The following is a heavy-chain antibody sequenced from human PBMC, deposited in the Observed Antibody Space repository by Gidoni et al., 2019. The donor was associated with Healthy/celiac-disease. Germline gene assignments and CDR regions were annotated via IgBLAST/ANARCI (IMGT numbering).Heavy chain of an antibody. CDR2: ISHDGSNK. J-gene: IGHJ6*03. D-gene: IGHD3-10*01. Sequence: QVQLVESGGGVVQPGRSLRLSCAASGFPFSSYAMHWVRQAPGKGLEWVAVISHDGSNKYYADSVKGRFTISRDNSKNTLYLQMNSLRAEDTAVYYCARGRGDYYYYMDVWGKGTTVTVSS. CDR3: ARGRGDYYYYMDV. CDR1: GFPFSSYA. V-gene: IGHV3-30-3*01.